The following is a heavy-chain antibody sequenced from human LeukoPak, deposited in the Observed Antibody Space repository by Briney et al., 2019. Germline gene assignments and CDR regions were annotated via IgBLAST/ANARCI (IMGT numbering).Heavy chain of an antibody. CDR3: ARARYGSGSYHYMDV. J-gene: IGHJ6*03. Sequence: ASETLSLTCTVSGGSISSYYWSWIRQPPGKGLEWIGYISYSGSTNYNPSLKSRVTMSVDTSKNQFSLKVNSVTAADTAVYYCARARYGSGSYHYMDVWGKGTTVTISS. CDR2: ISYSGST. CDR1: GGSISSYY. D-gene: IGHD3-10*01. V-gene: IGHV4-59*12.